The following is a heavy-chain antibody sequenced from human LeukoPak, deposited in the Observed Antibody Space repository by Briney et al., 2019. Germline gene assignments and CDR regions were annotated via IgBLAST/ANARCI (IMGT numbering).Heavy chain of an antibody. V-gene: IGHV3-23*01. Sequence: GGSLRLSCAATGFTFSSYGMTWVRQAPGKGPEWVSVISSSAGSTYYADSVKGRFTISRDNSKNTLYLQMNSLRAEDTAVYYCAKGSGRGYSYGLEYWGQGTLVTVSS. J-gene: IGHJ4*02. CDR3: AKGSGRGYSYGLEY. CDR1: GFTFSSYG. CDR2: ISSSAGST. D-gene: IGHD5-18*01.